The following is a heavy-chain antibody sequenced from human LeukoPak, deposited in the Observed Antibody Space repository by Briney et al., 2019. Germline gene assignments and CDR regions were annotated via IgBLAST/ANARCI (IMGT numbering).Heavy chain of an antibody. V-gene: IGHV3-48*04. J-gene: IGHJ4*02. CDR3: ARGQSFDWLTHEY. D-gene: IGHD3-9*01. Sequence: PGGSLRLSCAVSGFTLSSYNMNWVRQAPGKGLEWVSYIRNSGNTIYYADSVKGRFTISRDNAKNSLYLQMNSLRAEDTAVYYCARGQSFDWLTHEYWGQGTLVTVSS. CDR1: GFTLSSYN. CDR2: IRNSGNTI.